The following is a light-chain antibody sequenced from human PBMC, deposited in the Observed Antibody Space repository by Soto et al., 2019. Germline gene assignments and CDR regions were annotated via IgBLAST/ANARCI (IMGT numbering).Light chain of an antibody. CDR1: QNINTY. Sequence: IQMTQSPYSLSAAVGYRVTIACGASQNINTYLNWYQQKPGKAPKILIFDAASLQNGVPSRFSGVGSRTDFTLTITCLKNEDFATYDGQQTSSATFTFGPGTKVDIK. J-gene: IGKJ3*01. CDR2: DAA. V-gene: IGKV1-39*01. CDR3: QQTSSATFT.